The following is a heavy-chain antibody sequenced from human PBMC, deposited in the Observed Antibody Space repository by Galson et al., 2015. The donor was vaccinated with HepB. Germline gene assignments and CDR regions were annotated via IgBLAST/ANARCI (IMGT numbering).Heavy chain of an antibody. CDR1: GHNFTSYW. Sequence: QSGAEVKKPGESLRISCEVSGHNFTSYWITWVRQVPGKGLEWMGRIEPGRSYSKYNPSVEGHIIISADKSIDTAYLQWSTLKASDTATYYCTRHMRIPGALYGLDVWGQGTAVAVSS. V-gene: IGHV5-10-1*01. CDR3: TRHMRIPGALYGLDV. CDR2: IEPGRSYS. J-gene: IGHJ6*02.